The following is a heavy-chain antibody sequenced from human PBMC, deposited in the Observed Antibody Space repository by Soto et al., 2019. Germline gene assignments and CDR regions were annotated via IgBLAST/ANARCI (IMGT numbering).Heavy chain of an antibody. J-gene: IGHJ6*02. Sequence: TSETLSLTCTVSGGYISSGDYYWSWISKPPGKGLERIGYIYYSGSTYYNPSLKSRVTISVDTSKNQFSLKLSSVTAADTAVYYCARAPEEGYSYGHDYYYYGMDVWGQGTTVTVSS. CDR1: GGYISSGDYY. D-gene: IGHD5-18*01. CDR3: ARAPEEGYSYGHDYYYYGMDV. V-gene: IGHV4-30-4*01. CDR2: IYYSGST.